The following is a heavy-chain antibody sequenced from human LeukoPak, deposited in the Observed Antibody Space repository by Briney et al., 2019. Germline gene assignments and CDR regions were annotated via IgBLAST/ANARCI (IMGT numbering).Heavy chain of an antibody. Sequence: GGSLRLSCAASGFTFSNYAMSWVRQAPGKGLEYVSAISSNGGSTSYADSVKGRFTLSRDNSKNTLYLQMSSLRAEDTAVYYCVKPLHHCTSTICYGSYFYYGMDVWGQGTTVTVSS. CDR2: ISSNGGST. V-gene: IGHV3-64D*09. CDR1: GFTFSNYA. D-gene: IGHD2-2*01. CDR3: VKPLHHCTSTICYGSYFYYGMDV. J-gene: IGHJ6*02.